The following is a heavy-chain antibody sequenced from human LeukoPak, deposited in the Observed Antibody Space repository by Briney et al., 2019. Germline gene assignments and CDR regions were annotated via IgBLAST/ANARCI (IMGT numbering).Heavy chain of an antibody. CDR3: AKVDYYDSSGYYGYYYYGMDV. Sequence: GGSLRLSCAASGFTFSSYAMSWVRQAPGKGLEWVSAISGSGGSTYYADSVKGRFTISRDNSKNTLYLQMNSLRDEDTAVYYCAKVDYYDSSGYYGYYYYGMDVWGQGTTVTVSS. CDR2: ISGSGGST. V-gene: IGHV3-23*01. D-gene: IGHD3-22*01. CDR1: GFTFSSYA. J-gene: IGHJ6*02.